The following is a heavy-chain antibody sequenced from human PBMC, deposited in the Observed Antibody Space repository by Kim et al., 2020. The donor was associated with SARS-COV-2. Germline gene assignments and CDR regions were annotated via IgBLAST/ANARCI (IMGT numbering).Heavy chain of an antibody. CDR1: GFLFSNFA. J-gene: IGHJ6*01. V-gene: IGHV3-23*03. D-gene: IGHD6-13*01. CDR3: AKDYLAAASDFYAMDV. CDR2: IDSGGYRA. Sequence: GGSLRLSCEVSGFLFSNFAMTWVRQAPGQGLEWVAAIDSGGYRAYYADSVRGRFSVSRDNSKDTVSLHMNSLRVEDTAVYYCAKDYLAAASDFYAMDVWG.